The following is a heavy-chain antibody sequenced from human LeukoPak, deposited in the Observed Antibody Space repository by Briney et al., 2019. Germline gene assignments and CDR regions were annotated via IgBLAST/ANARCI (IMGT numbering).Heavy chain of an antibody. CDR2: IKGDESAK. V-gene: IGHV3-7*01. J-gene: IGHJ4*02. Sequence: AGGSLRLSCAASGFTFSNAWMTWVRQAPGKGLEWVANIKGDESAKYYVDSVKGRFTISRDNAYNSLYLQMNSLRPEDTAVYYCARDRIAAAGTDYDYWGQGALVTVSS. D-gene: IGHD6-13*01. CDR3: ARDRIAAAGTDYDY. CDR1: GFTFSNAW.